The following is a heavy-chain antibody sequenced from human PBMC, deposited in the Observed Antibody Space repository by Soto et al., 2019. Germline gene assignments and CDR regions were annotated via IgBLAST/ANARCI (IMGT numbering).Heavy chain of an antibody. Sequence: SVKVSCKASGFTFTSSAVQWVRQARGQRLEWMGWIVVGSGNTNYAQKFQERVTITRDMSTSTAYMELSSLRSEDTAVYYCAADRILAAAGTGVMDVWGQGTTVTVSS. J-gene: IGHJ6*02. D-gene: IGHD6-13*01. V-gene: IGHV1-58*01. CDR2: IVVGSGNT. CDR1: GFTFTSSA. CDR3: AADRILAAAGTGVMDV.